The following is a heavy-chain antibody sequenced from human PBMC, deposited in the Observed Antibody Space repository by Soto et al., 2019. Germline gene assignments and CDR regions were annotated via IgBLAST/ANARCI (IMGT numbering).Heavy chain of an antibody. Sequence: PGGSLRLSCAASRFTFSTYAMSWVRQAAGKGLEWVSGISGGGGDTSYADSVRGRFTCSRDNSKNTLYLQMNSLRAEDTAVYYCARERSSGWLSLFDYWGQGTLVTGSS. V-gene: IGHV3-23*01. CDR1: RFTFSTYA. D-gene: IGHD6-19*01. J-gene: IGHJ4*02. CDR3: ARERSSGWLSLFDY. CDR2: ISGGGGDT.